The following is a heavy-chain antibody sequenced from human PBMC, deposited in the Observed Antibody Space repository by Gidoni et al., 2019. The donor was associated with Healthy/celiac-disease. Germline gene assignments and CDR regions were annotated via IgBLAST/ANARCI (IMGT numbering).Heavy chain of an antibody. V-gene: IGHV4-59*01. Sequence: QVQLQESGPGLVKPSETLSLTCTVPGGSISSYYWSWIRQPPGKGLEWIGYIYYSGSTNYNPSLKSRVTISVDTSKNQFSLKLSSVTAADTAVYYCARDSYGGIAVAGTPFYYYYYGMDVWGQGTTVTVSS. D-gene: IGHD6-19*01. CDR1: GGSISSYY. CDR2: IYYSGST. J-gene: IGHJ6*02. CDR3: ARDSYGGIAVAGTPFYYYYYGMDV.